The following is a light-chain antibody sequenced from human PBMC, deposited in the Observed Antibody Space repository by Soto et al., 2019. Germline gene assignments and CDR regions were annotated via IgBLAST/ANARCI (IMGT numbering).Light chain of an antibody. Sequence: EIVLTQSPATLSLSPGEGATLSCRASQSVSSCLAWYQQKPGRAPRLLIYVASSRATGIPPRFRGSGSGTDFTLTISSLEPEDVGAYYCQQCTNWPYTFGQGTNLEIK. CDR2: VAS. CDR3: QQCTNWPYT. V-gene: IGKV3-11*01. CDR1: QSVSSC. J-gene: IGKJ2*01.